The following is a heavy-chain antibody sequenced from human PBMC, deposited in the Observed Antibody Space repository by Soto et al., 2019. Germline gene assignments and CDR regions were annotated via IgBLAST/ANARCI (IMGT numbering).Heavy chain of an antibody. J-gene: IGHJ5*02. CDR3: ARRLNYYDSSGYYSS. Sequence: SETLSLTCAVYGGSFSGYYWSWIRQPPGKGLEWIGEINHSGSTNYNPSLKSRVTISVDTSKNQFSLKLSSVTAADTAVCYCARRLNYYDSSGYYSSWGQGTLVTVSS. V-gene: IGHV4-34*01. D-gene: IGHD3-22*01. CDR2: INHSGST. CDR1: GGSFSGYY.